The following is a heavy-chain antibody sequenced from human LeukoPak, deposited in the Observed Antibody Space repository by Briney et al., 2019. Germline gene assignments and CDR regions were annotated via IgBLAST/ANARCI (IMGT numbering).Heavy chain of an antibody. CDR1: GFTFSDYY. CDR2: ISSSSSST. CDR3: ARDYLRGAIRGYFDY. D-gene: IGHD3-10*01. Sequence: PGGSLRLSCAAPGFTFSDYYISWIRQAPGKGLEWVSYISSSSSSTNYADSVKGRFTISRDNAKNTLYLQMNSLRAEDTAVYYCARDYLRGAIRGYFDYWGQGTLVTVSS. V-gene: IGHV3-11*06. J-gene: IGHJ4*02.